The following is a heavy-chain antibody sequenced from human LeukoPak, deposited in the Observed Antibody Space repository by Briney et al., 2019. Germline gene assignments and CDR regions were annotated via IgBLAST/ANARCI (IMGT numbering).Heavy chain of an antibody. D-gene: IGHD5-18*01. CDR1: GYTFTSYA. Sequence: ASVKVSCKASGYTFTSYAMHWVRQAPGQRLEWMGWISAGNGNTKYSQKFQGRVTITRDTSASTAYMELSSLRSEDTAVYYCARDLWDIVVAGVDTAMGIFDYWGQGTLVTVSS. V-gene: IGHV1-3*01. CDR2: ISAGNGNT. CDR3: ARDLWDIVVAGVDTAMGIFDY. J-gene: IGHJ4*02.